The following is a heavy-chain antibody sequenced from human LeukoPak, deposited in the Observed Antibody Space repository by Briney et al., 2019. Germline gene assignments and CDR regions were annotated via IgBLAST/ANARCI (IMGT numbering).Heavy chain of an antibody. Sequence: ASVKVSCKASGYTFTSYGISWVRQAPGQGLEWMGIINPSGGSTSYAQKFQGRVTMTRDTSTSTVYMELSSLRSEDTAVYYCARDLEAAADYWGLGTLVTVSS. CDR2: INPSGGST. D-gene: IGHD6-13*01. V-gene: IGHV1-46*01. CDR1: GYTFTSYG. J-gene: IGHJ4*02. CDR3: ARDLEAAADY.